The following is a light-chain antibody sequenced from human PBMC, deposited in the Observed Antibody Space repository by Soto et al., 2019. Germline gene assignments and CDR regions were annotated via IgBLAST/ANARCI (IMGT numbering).Light chain of an antibody. CDR3: QHYSHWPYT. J-gene: IGKJ2*01. CDR2: DAS. Sequence: IVMTQTPVTLSVSPGEGATLSCRASESIGSKLAWYQQKPGQAPRLLIYDASTRATGFPARFSGSGSGTEFTLPISSLQSEDSAVYYCQHYSHWPYTFGLGTKLEIK. V-gene: IGKV3-15*01. CDR1: ESIGSK.